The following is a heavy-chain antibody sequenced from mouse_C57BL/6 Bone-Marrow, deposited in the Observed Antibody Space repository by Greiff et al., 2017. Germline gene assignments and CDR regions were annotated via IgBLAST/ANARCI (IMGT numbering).Heavy chain of an antibody. J-gene: IGHJ2*01. Sequence: QVQLQQPGAELVKPGASVKLSCKASGYTFTSYWMHWVKQRPGQGLEWIGMIHPNSGSTNYNEKFKSKATLTVDKSSSTAYMQLSSLTSEDSAVYSCARRLRQLRQYYFDYWGQGTTLTVSS. CDR2: IHPNSGST. V-gene: IGHV1-64*01. CDR3: ARRLRQLRQYYFDY. CDR1: GYTFTSYW. D-gene: IGHD3-2*02.